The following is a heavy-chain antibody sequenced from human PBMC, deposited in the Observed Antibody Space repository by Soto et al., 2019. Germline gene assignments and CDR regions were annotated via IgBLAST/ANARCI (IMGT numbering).Heavy chain of an antibody. J-gene: IGHJ3*02. CDR2: IYSGGST. CDR1: GFTVSSNY. Sequence: HGGSLRISCAASGFTVSSNYMSGVRQAPGKGLEWVSVIYSGGSTYYADSVKGRFTISRDNSKNTLYLQMNSLRAEDTAVYYCRYMTTVTTVDAFDIWGQGTMVTVSS. CDR3: RYMTTVTTVDAFDI. D-gene: IGHD4-17*01. V-gene: IGHV3-66*01.